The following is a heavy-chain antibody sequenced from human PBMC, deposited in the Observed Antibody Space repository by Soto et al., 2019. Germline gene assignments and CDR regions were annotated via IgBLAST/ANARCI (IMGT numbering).Heavy chain of an antibody. CDR2: ISSDGNNK. J-gene: IGHJ4*02. D-gene: IGHD6-19*01. CDR3: ARDVAGSGWYSHIDY. V-gene: IGHV3-30-3*01. CDR1: GFTFSRHA. Sequence: QVQLVESGGGVVQPGRSLRLSCATSGFTFSRHAMRWVRQAPGKGLEWVAVISSDGNNKYYPESVKGRFTISRDNSQNTMYLQMNSLRADDTATYYCARDVAGSGWYSHIDYWGQGTLVTVSS.